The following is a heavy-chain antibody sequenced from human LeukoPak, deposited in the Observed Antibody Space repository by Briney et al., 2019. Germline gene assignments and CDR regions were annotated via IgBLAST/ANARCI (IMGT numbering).Heavy chain of an antibody. CDR3: ARGGTSAAGLFDY. J-gene: IGHJ4*02. D-gene: IGHD6-13*01. CDR2: ISGSGGST. V-gene: IGHV3-23*01. Sequence: QTGGSLRLSCAASGFTFSIYAMSWVRQAPGKGLEWVSAISGSGGSTYYADPVKGRFTISRDNSKNTLYLQMNSLRADDTALYYCARGGTSAAGLFDYWGQGTLVTVSS. CDR1: GFTFSIYA.